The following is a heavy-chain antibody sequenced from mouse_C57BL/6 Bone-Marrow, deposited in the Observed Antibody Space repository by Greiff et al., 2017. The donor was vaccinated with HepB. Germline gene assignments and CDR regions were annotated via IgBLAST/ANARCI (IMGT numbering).Heavy chain of an antibody. Sequence: QVQLKQSGAELVKPGASVKMSCKASGYTFTSYWITWVKQRPGQGLEWIGDIYPGSGSTNYNEKFKSKATLTVDTSSSTAYMQLSSLTSEDSAVYYCARGILTTLYYYAMDYWGQGTSVTVSS. D-gene: IGHD2-5*01. CDR1: GYTFTSYW. J-gene: IGHJ4*01. CDR2: IYPGSGST. CDR3: ARGILTTLYYYAMDY. V-gene: IGHV1-55*01.